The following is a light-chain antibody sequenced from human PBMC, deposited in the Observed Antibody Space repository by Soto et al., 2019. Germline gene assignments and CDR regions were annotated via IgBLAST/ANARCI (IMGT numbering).Light chain of an antibody. CDR3: CSSGGSPTYV. V-gene: IGLV2-23*02. CDR2: EVN. Sequence: QSVLTQPASVSGSPGQSITISCTGTSSNVGSYKLVSWYQQHPGKAPKLMIFEVNKRPSWVSNRFSGSKSGNTASLTISGLKVEDEADHYCCSSGGSPTYVFGTGTKVTVL. CDR1: SSNVGSYKL. J-gene: IGLJ1*01.